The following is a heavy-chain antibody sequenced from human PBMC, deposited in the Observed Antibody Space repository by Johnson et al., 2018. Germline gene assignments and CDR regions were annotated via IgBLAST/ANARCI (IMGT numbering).Heavy chain of an antibody. CDR1: GFSFSNYA. CDR3: TTWIQLWPPYYYYMDV. D-gene: IGHD5-18*01. Sequence: QVQLVESGGGVVQPGRSLRLSCAASGFSFSNYAMHWVRQAPAKGLEWVAVISHVGSNKNYANSIKDRFTISRDNSKNTLYLQMNSLRVEDTAVYYCTTWIQLWPPYYYYMDVWGKGTTVTVSS. CDR2: ISHVGSNK. J-gene: IGHJ6*03. V-gene: IGHV3-30-3*01.